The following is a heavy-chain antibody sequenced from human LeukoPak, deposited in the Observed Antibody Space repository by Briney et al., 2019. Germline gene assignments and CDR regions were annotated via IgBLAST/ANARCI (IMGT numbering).Heavy chain of an antibody. Sequence: SEALSLTCAVYGGSFSGYYWSWIRQPPGKGLEWIGEINHSGSTNYNPSLKSRVTISVDTSKNQFSLKLSSVTAADTAVYYCARVSMHYYGMDVWGQGTTVTVSS. J-gene: IGHJ6*02. D-gene: IGHD2/OR15-2a*01. CDR2: INHSGST. CDR1: GGSFSGYY. V-gene: IGHV4-34*01. CDR3: ARVSMHYYGMDV.